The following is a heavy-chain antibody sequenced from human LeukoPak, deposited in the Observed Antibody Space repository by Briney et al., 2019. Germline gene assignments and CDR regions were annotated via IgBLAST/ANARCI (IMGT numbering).Heavy chain of an antibody. CDR3: AKDRPNYHESNGHYYRRNGDY. V-gene: IGHV3-23*01. J-gene: IGHJ4*02. CDR2: ISSSGDIT. Sequence: PGGSLRLSCGASGFTFHNYAMSWVRQAPGKGLEWVSAISSSGDITFYADSVKGRFTFSRDNSRYTLYLQMNSLRAEDAAMYYCAKDRPNYHESNGHYYRRNGDYWGQGTLVTVSS. D-gene: IGHD3-22*01. CDR1: GFTFHNYA.